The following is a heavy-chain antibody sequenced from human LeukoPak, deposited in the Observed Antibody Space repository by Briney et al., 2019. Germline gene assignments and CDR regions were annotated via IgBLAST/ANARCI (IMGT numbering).Heavy chain of an antibody. J-gene: IGHJ4*02. CDR1: GFTFSSYS. Sequence: VQPGGSLRLSCAASGFTFSSYSMNWVRQAPGKGLEWVSSISRSSNYIYYADSVKGRFTISRDNAKNSLYLQINSLRAEDTSVYYCARGENNYGYYYFDYWGQGTLVTVSS. V-gene: IGHV3-21*01. CDR2: ISRSSNYI. CDR3: ARGENNYGYYYFDY. D-gene: IGHD5-24*01.